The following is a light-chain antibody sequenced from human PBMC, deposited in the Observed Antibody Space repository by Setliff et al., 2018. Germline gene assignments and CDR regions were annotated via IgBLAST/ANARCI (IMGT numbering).Light chain of an antibody. J-gene: IGLJ1*01. CDR2: AVT. CDR1: SNDVGGYNY. Sequence: QSALTQPASVSGSLGQSNTISCTGTSNDVGGYNYVSWYKQHPGEAPQLMIYAVTKRPSGVSNRFSGSKSGKAASLTISGLQAEDEADYYCCSYLIGSADVFGTWTKVTV. CDR3: CSYLIGSADV. V-gene: IGLV2-14*03.